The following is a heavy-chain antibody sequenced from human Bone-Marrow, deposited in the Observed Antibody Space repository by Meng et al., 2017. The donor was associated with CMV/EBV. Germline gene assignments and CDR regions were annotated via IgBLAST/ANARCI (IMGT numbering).Heavy chain of an antibody. V-gene: IGHV1-2*02. CDR2: ISPNNGAT. Sequence: ASVKVSCKASGYTFTDYRMHWVRQAPGQGLEWVGWISPNNGATNYAQNFQGRVTMTRDTSISTVYMDLNRLTYDDTAVYYCATKMYYDFWSAYRGTEGVDPFNIWGQGTLVTVS. D-gene: IGHD3-3*01. CDR3: ATKMYYDFWSAYRGTEGVDPFNI. CDR1: GYTFTDYR. J-gene: IGHJ3*02.